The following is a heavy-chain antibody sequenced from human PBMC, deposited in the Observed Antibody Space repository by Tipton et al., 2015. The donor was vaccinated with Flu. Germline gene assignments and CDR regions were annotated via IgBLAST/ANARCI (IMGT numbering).Heavy chain of an antibody. CDR3: ARGQGLGSGSTPTGY. CDR2: INHSGST. V-gene: IGHV4-34*01. CDR1: GGSFSGYY. J-gene: IGHJ4*02. D-gene: IGHD3-10*01. Sequence: TLSLTCAVYGGSFSGYYWSWIRQPPGKGLEWIWEINHSGSTNYNPSLKSRVTISVDTSKNQFSLKLSSVTAADTAVYYCARGQGLGSGSTPTGYWGQGTLVTVSS.